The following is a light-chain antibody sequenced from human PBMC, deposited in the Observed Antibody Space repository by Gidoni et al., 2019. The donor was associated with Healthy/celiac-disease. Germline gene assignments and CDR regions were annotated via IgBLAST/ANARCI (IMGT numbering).Light chain of an antibody. CDR3: ATWVDRLNGLT. J-gene: IGLJ2*01. CDR2: SNS. Sequence: QSVLTQPPSASGTPGQTITISCSERTSNIGSNPVNWYQHIPGASPKLLIYSNSQSPSGVPDRFSGSKSGTSASLAISDLQSEDEADYYCATWVDRLNGLTFGGGTKLTVL. CDR1: TSNIGSNP. V-gene: IGLV1-44*01.